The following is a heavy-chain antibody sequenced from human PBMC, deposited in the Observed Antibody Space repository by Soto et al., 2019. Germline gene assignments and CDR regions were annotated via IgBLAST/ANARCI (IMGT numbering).Heavy chain of an antibody. CDR3: AREGPPYYYYGMDV. Sequence: ASVKVSCKASEYTFTNYALHWVRQAPGQRLEWMGWINPNSGGTNYAQKFQGWVTMTRDTSISTAYMELSRLRSDDTAVYYCAREGPPYYYYGMDVWGQGTTVTVSS. CDR2: INPNSGGT. CDR1: EYTFTNYA. J-gene: IGHJ6*02. V-gene: IGHV1-2*04.